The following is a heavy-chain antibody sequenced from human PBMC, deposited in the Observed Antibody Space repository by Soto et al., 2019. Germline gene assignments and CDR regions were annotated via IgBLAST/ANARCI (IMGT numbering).Heavy chain of an antibody. J-gene: IGHJ4*02. D-gene: IGHD1-26*01. Sequence: GGSLRLSCAASGFTFSSYSMNWVRQAPGKGLEWVSYISTSSSTIYYADSVKGRFTISRDNAKNSLCLQMNSLRDEDTAVYYCARDSSGSYFYYWGQGTLVTVSS. V-gene: IGHV3-48*02. CDR1: GFTFSSYS. CDR2: ISTSSSTI. CDR3: ARDSSGSYFYY.